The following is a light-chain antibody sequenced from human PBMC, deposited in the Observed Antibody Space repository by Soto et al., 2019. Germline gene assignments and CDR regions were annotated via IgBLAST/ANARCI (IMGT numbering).Light chain of an antibody. V-gene: IGLV2-8*01. CDR3: NSYAGNNILV. J-gene: IGLJ2*01. CDR2: EVS. CDR1: SSDVGGYNY. Sequence: QSVLTQPPSASGSPGQSVTISCTGTSSDVGGYNYVSWYQQHPGKAPKLIIYEVSERPSGVPDRFSGSKSGNTASLTVSGLQAEDEADYYCNSYAGNNILVFGGGTTLTVL.